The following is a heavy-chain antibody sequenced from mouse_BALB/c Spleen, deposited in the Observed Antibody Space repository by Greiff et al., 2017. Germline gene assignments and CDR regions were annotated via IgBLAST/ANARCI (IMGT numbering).Heavy chain of an antibody. J-gene: IGHJ3*01. CDR2: ISSGGSYT. Sequence: EVQRVESGGGLVKPGGSLKLSCAASGFTFSSYAMSWVRQTPEKRLEWVATISSGGSYTYYPDSVKGRFTISRDNAKNTLYLQMSSLRSEDTAMYYCARQRDGNYGFAYWGQGTLVTVSA. CDR1: GFTFSSYA. CDR3: ARQRDGNYGFAY. D-gene: IGHD2-1*01. V-gene: IGHV5-9-3*01.